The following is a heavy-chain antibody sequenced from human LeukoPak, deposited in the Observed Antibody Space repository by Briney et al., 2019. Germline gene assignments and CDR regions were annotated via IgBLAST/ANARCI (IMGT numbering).Heavy chain of an antibody. J-gene: IGHJ4*02. CDR3: ARKYSSGY. V-gene: IGHV3-48*03. CDR2: ITSSGSTT. Sequence: GGSLRLSCAASGFTFSSYEMHWVRQAPGKGLEWISYITSSGSTTYYADSVKGRFTISRDNAKNSLYLQMNSLRAEDTAFYYCARKYSSGYWGQGTLVTVSS. D-gene: IGHD3-9*01. CDR1: GFTFSSYE.